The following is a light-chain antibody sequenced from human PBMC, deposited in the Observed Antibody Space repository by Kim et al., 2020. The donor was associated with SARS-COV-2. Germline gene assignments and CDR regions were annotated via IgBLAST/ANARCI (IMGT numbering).Light chain of an antibody. CDR2: YDS. CDR1: NIGSKS. Sequence: SYELTQPPSVSVAPGKTARITCGGNNIGSKSVHWYQQKPGQAPVLVIYYDSDRPSGIPERFSVSNSGNTATLTISRVEAGDEAGYYCQVWDSSSDHPVFGGGTQLTVL. J-gene: IGLJ3*02. CDR3: QVWDSSSDHPV. V-gene: IGLV3-21*04.